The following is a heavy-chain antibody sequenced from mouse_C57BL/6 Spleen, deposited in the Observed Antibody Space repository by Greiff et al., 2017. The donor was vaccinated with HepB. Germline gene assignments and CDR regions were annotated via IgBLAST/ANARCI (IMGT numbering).Heavy chain of an antibody. Sequence: QVHVKQPGAELVKPGASVKMSCKASGYTFTSYWITWVKQRPGQGLEWIGDIYPGSGSTNYNEKFKSKATLTVDTSSSTAYMQLSSLTSEDSAVYYCARVKLYYFDYWGQGTTLTVSS. CDR3: ARVKLYYFDY. J-gene: IGHJ2*01. CDR2: IYPGSGST. CDR1: GYTFTSYW. V-gene: IGHV1-55*01.